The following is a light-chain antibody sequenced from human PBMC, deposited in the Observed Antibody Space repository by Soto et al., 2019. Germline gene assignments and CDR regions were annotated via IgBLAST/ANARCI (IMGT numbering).Light chain of an antibody. V-gene: IGLV4-69*01. CDR2: VDSDGSH. Sequence: QSVLTQSPSASASLGASVKLTFTLSSGHSSYAIAWHQQQPEQGPRDLMKVDSDGSHTRGDEIPDRFSGYSSGAERYLTISSLQSEDEAEYYCQTWGTGIHVVFGGWTKLTVL. CDR1: SGHSSYA. J-gene: IGLJ2*01. CDR3: QTWGTGIHVV.